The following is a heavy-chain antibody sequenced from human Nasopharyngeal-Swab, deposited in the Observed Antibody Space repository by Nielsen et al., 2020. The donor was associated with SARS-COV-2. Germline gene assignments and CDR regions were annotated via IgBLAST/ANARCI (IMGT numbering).Heavy chain of an antibody. CDR3: ARGCYDSIR. Sequence: GEALKISCAASGFTVSSNYMSWVRQAPGKGLEWVSVIYSGGSTYYADSVKGRFAISRDNSKNTLCLQMNSLRAEDTAVYYCARGCYDSIRWGQGTLVTVSS. D-gene: IGHD3-22*01. V-gene: IGHV3-66*01. CDR1: GFTVSSNY. CDR2: IYSGGST. J-gene: IGHJ4*02.